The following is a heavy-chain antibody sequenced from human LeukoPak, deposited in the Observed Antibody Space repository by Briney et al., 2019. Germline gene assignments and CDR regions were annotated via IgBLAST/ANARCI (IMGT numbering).Heavy chain of an antibody. CDR1: GYTFTSYY. Sequence: ASVEVSCKASGYTFTSYYMHWVRQAPGQGLEWMGMINPSGGSTSYAQKFQGRVTMTRDTSTSTVYMELSNLRSEDTAVYYCARDGSYYDSSGYHLDYWGQGTLVTVSS. D-gene: IGHD3-22*01. CDR3: ARDGSYYDSSGYHLDY. CDR2: INPSGGST. J-gene: IGHJ4*02. V-gene: IGHV1-46*01.